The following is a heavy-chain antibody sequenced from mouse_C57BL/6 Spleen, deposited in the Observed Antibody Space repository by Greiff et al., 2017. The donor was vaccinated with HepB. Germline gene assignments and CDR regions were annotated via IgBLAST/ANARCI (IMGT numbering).Heavy chain of an antibody. V-gene: IGHV1-61*01. J-gene: IGHJ2*01. CDR2: IYPSDSET. CDR1: GYTFTSYW. Sequence: QVQLQQPGAELVRPGSSVKLSCKASGYTFTSYWMDWVKQRPGQGLEWIGNIYPSDSETHYNQKFKDKATLTVDKSSSTAYMQLSSLTSDDSAVYYCAREGDLLLEFDYWGQGTTLTVSS. D-gene: IGHD1-1*01. CDR3: AREGDLLLEFDY.